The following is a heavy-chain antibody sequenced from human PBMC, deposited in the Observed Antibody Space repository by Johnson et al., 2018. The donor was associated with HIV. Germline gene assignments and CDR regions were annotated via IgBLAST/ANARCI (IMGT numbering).Heavy chain of an antibody. J-gene: IGHJ3*02. CDR3: ASEVRGVLDI. V-gene: IGHV3-9*01. D-gene: IGHD3-10*01. Sequence: VQLVESGGGLVQPGRSLRLSCAASGFTFDDYAMHWVRQAPVKGLEWVSGISWNSGSIGYADSVKGRFTISRDNSKNTLYLQMNSLRVEDTAVYYCASEVRGVLDIWGQGTMVTVSS. CDR1: GFTFDDYA. CDR2: ISWNSGSI.